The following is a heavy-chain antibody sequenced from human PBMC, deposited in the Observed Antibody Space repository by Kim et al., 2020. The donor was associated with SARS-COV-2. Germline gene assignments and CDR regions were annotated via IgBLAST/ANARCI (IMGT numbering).Heavy chain of an antibody. CDR1: GFTFGNFT. D-gene: IGHD6-25*01. V-gene: IGHV3-23*01. J-gene: IGHJ6*01. Sequence: GGSLRLSCAASGFTFGNFTMSWVRQVPGKGLEWVSSISHGGDDTHYSDSVKGRFTISRDNSKNTLYLLLNILRGEDTAVYYCSKDGGHRSACYFGMEVWG. CDR2: ISHGGDDT. CDR3: SKDGGHRSACYFGMEV.